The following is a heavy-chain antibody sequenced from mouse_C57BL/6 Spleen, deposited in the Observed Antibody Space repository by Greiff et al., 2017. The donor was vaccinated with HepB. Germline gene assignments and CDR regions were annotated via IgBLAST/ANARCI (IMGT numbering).Heavy chain of an antibody. CDR2: IDPEDGDT. V-gene: IGHV14-1*01. Sequence: EVQLQQSGAELVRPGASVKLSCTASGFNIKDYYMHWVKQRPEQGLEWIGRIDPEDGDTEYAPKFQGKATMTAATSSNTAYLQLSSLTSEDTAVYYCTTQIYYEYDGFAYWGQGTLVTVSA. CDR1: GFNIKDYY. D-gene: IGHD2-4*01. J-gene: IGHJ3*01. CDR3: TTQIYYEYDGFAY.